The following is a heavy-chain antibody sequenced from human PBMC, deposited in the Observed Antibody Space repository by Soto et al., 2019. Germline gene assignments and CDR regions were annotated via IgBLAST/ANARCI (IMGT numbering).Heavy chain of an antibody. J-gene: IGHJ6*02. CDR3: ARPTGIAVANRPDYYGMDV. CDR2: FDPEDGET. Sequence: ASVKVSCKVSGYTLTELSIHWVRQAPGKGLEWMGGFDPEDGETIYAQKFQGRVTMTEDTSTDTAYMELSSLRSEDTAVYYCARPTGIAVANRPDYYGMDVWGQGTTVTVSS. V-gene: IGHV1-24*01. CDR1: GYTLTELS. D-gene: IGHD6-19*01.